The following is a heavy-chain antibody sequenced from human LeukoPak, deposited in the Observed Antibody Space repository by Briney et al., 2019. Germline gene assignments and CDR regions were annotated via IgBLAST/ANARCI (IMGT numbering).Heavy chain of an antibody. V-gene: IGHV1-2*02. CDR3: ARASRRLLLNLFDY. D-gene: IGHD3-22*01. CDR1: GYTFTGYY. Sequence: ASVKVSCKASGYTFTGYYMHWVRQAPGQGLEWMGWINPNSGGANYAQKFQGRVTMTRDTSISTAYMELSRLRSDDTAVYYCARASRRLLLNLFDYWGQGTLVTVSS. J-gene: IGHJ4*02. CDR2: INPNSGGA.